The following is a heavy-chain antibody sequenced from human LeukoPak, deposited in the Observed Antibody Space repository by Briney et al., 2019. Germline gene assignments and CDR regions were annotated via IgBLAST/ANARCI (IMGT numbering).Heavy chain of an antibody. CDR1: GGSISNYY. J-gene: IGHJ4*02. CDR3: ARVTQSEYSYGHDY. D-gene: IGHD5-18*01. V-gene: IGHV4-59*01. Sequence: PSETLSLTCTVSGGSISNYYWSWIRQPPGKGLEWIGYIYYTGSTNYNPSLKSRVTMSVDTSKNQFSLKLSSVTAADTAVYFCARVTQSEYSYGHDYWGQGTLVTVSS. CDR2: IYYTGST.